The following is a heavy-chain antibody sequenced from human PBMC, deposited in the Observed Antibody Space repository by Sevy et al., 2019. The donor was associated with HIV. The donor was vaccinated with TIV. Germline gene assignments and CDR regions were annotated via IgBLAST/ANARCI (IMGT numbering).Heavy chain of an antibody. V-gene: IGHV3-74*01. CDR2: IRSDGGRT. Sequence: GGSLRLSCAASGFTFSNHWMHWVRQAPGKGLMWVSRIRSDGGRTNYADSVNGRFTIPRDNAKNTLYLQMNSLRAEDTAVYYCARDDYGYNSLDYWGQGIQVTVSS. CDR1: GFTFSNHW. CDR3: ARDDYGYNSLDY. J-gene: IGHJ4*02. D-gene: IGHD5-12*01.